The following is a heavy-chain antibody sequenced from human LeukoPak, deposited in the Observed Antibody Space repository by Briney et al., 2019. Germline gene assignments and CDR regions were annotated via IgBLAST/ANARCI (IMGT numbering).Heavy chain of an antibody. J-gene: IGHJ4*02. D-gene: IGHD3-10*01. V-gene: IGHV3-48*03. Sequence: GGSLRLSCAASGFTFSSYEMNWVGQAPGKGLEGVSYISGSGITRYYSYSLKGRFAISRDNAKNSLYLQMKSLRAEDTAVYYCATGGGPGWFGELFRGYFFDYWGQGTLVTVSS. CDR3: ATGGGPGWFGELFRGYFFDY. CDR2: ISGSGITR. CDR1: GFTFSSYE.